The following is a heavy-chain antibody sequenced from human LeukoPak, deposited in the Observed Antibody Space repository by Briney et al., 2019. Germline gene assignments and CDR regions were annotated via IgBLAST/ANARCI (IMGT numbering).Heavy chain of an antibody. J-gene: IGHJ4*02. V-gene: IGHV4-4*07. CDR1: GGYISTYC. D-gene: IGHD3-22*01. Sequence: PSETLSLTCTVSGGYISTYCWNWIRQSAGKGLEWIGRIYASGSTNYNPSLNSRVTISVDKSKNQFSLKLSSVTAADTAVYYCARGDYDTSGYYFFDYWGQGTLLTVSS. CDR2: IYASGST. CDR3: ARGDYDTSGYYFFDY.